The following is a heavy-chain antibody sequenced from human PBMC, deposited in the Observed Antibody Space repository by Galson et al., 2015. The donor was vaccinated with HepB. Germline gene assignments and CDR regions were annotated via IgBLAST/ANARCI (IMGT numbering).Heavy chain of an antibody. Sequence: SLRLSCATSGFSFSSYAMSWVRQAPGKGLEWVSAITGSGGSTYYADSVKGRFTISRDNSKNTLHLQVNRLRAEDTAVYYCAKAVARYFYYGLDVWGQGTTVTVSS. V-gene: IGHV3-23*01. J-gene: IGHJ6*02. CDR1: GFSFSSYA. CDR3: AKAVARYFYYGLDV. CDR2: ITGSGGST.